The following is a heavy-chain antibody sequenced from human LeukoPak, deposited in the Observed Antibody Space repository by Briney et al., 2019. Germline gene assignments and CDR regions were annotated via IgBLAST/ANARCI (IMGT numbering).Heavy chain of an antibody. CDR3: ARGEWDEVPAAIAFDY. D-gene: IGHD2-2*01. Sequence: ASVKVSCKVSGYTLTELSMHWVRQAPGKGLEWMGGFDPEDGETIYAQKFQGRVTMTEDTSTDTAYMELSSLRSEDTAVYYCARGEWDEVPAAIAFDYWGQGTLVTVSS. V-gene: IGHV1-24*01. CDR1: GYTLTELS. CDR2: FDPEDGET. J-gene: IGHJ4*02.